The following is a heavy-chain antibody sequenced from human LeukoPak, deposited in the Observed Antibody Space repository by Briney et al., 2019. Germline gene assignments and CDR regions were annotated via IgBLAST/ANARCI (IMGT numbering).Heavy chain of an antibody. CDR3: ARDLYNWLDP. CDR2: IYYSGST. Sequence: SETLSLTCTVSGGSISSYYWSWIRQPPGKGLEWIGYIYYSGSTNYNPSHKSRVTISVDTSKNQFSLKLSSVTPADTAVYYCARDLYNWLDPWGQGTLVTVSS. J-gene: IGHJ5*02. V-gene: IGHV4-59*01. CDR1: GGSISSYY.